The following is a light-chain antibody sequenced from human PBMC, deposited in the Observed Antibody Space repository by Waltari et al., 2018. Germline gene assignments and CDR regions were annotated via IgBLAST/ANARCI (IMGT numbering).Light chain of an antibody. CDR2: DVT. V-gene: IGLV2-14*01. CDR1: SSDVGGYNY. Sequence: QSALTQPASVSGSPGQSIPISCTGTSSDVGGYNYVSWYQQHPGKAPKLMIYDVTNRPSGVSNRFSGSQSGNTASLTISGLQAEDEADYYCCSFRSSSTWVFGGGTKLTVL. CDR3: CSFRSSSTWV. J-gene: IGLJ3*02.